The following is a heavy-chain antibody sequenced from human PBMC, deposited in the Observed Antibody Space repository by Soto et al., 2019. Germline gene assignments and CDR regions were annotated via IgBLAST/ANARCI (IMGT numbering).Heavy chain of an antibody. D-gene: IGHD2-15*01. J-gene: IGHJ5*02. CDR1: GYTFTSYD. Sequence: QVPLVQSGAEVKKPGASVKVSCKASGYTFTSYDINWVRQATGQGLEWMGWMNPNSGNTGYAQKFQGRVTMTRNTSISTAYMELSSLRSEDTAVYYCARALGYCSGGSCSQWFDPWGQGTLVTVSS. V-gene: IGHV1-8*01. CDR3: ARALGYCSGGSCSQWFDP. CDR2: MNPNSGNT.